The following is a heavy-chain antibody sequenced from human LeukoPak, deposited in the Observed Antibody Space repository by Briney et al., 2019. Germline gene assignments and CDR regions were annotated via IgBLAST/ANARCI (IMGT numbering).Heavy chain of an antibody. J-gene: IGHJ5*02. D-gene: IGHD1-26*01. V-gene: IGHV4-59*01. Sequence: PSETLSLTCTVSGGSISNYYWSWIRQPPGKGLEWIAYINYSGSTNYNPSLKSRVTISVDTSKNQFSLKLSSVTAADTAVYYCASSIVGATGSWFDPWGQGTLVTVSS. CDR1: GGSISNYY. CDR3: ASSIVGATGSWFDP. CDR2: INYSGST.